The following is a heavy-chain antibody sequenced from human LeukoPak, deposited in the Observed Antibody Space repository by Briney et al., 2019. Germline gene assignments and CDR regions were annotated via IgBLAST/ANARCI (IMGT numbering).Heavy chain of an antibody. CDR1: GGSISGYY. V-gene: IGHV4-4*09. CDR3: ARLAGIYFDY. D-gene: IGHD6-19*01. CDR2: IYTSGST. J-gene: IGHJ4*02. Sequence: SETLSLTCTVSGGSISGYYWSWIRQHPGKGLEWIGYIYTSGSTNYNPSLKSLVTISVDTSKNQFSLKLSSMTAADKAVDYCARLAGIYFDYWGQGTLVTVSS.